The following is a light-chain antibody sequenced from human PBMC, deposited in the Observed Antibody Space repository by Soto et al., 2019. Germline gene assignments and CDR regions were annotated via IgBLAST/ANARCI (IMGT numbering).Light chain of an antibody. J-gene: IGLJ3*02. V-gene: IGLV1-40*01. CDR2: GNT. Sequence: VLTQPPSVSGAPGQRVTISCTGSSSNIGAGHDVHWYQQVPGTAPKLLVSGNTNRPSGVPDRFSGSNSGTSASLAITGLQAEDEADYYCQSFDSSLNGWVFGGGTKLTVL. CDR1: SSNIGAGHD. CDR3: QSFDSSLNGWV.